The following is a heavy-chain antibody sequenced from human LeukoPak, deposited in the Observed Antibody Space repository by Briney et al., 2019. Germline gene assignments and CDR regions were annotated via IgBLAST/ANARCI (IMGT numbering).Heavy chain of an antibody. J-gene: IGHJ6*02. CDR3: ARDRSGGYYYYGMDV. CDR1: GFTFSSYG. V-gene: IGHV3-33*01. CDR2: IWYDGSNK. D-gene: IGHD3-10*01. Sequence: GSLRLSCAAPGFTFSSYGMHWVRQAPGKGLEWVAVIWYDGSNKYYADSVKGRFTISRDNSKNTLYLQMNSLRAEDTAVYYCARDRSGGYYYYGMDVWGQGTTVTVSS.